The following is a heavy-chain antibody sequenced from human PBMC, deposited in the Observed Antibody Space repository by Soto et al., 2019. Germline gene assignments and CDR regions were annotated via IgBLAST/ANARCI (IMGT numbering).Heavy chain of an antibody. Sequence: ASVKVSCKASGYTFTSYAMHWVRQAPGQRLEWMGWINAGNGNTKYSQKFQGRVTITRDTSASTAYMELSSLRSEGTAVYFCASAPLATTPYNWFDPRGQRTLVTVSS. CDR3: ASAPLATTPYNWFDP. CDR2: INAGNGNT. D-gene: IGHD1-26*01. J-gene: IGHJ5*02. CDR1: GYTFTSYA. V-gene: IGHV1-3*01.